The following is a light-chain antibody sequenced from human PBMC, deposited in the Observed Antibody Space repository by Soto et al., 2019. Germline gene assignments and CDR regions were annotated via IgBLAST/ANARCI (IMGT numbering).Light chain of an antibody. V-gene: IGKV1-5*01. CDR1: QSISSW. J-gene: IGKJ1*01. Sequence: IEMTQSPSTLSSSVADRVTLTCRASQSISSWLAWYQQKPGKAPKLLIYDASSLESGVPSMLSGSGSGTEFTLTISSMQPDDFATYYCQQYNSYWTFGQGTKVDIK. CDR3: QQYNSYWT. CDR2: DAS.